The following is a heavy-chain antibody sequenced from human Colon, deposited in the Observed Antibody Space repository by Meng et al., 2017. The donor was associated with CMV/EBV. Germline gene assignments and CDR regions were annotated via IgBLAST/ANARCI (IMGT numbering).Heavy chain of an antibody. CDR3: AKGLFAAGSLVYFDF. V-gene: IGHV3-23*01. CDR2: ISGSATTT. D-gene: IGHD6-19*01. CDR1: GFTLRNSA. J-gene: IGHJ4*02. Sequence: GESLKISCAASGFTLRNSAMAWVRQAPGKGLEWVSSISGSATTTYYADSVKGRFSISRDNSKSTLSLQTNSLRAEDTAVYYCAKGLFAAGSLVYFDFWGQGTLVTVSS.